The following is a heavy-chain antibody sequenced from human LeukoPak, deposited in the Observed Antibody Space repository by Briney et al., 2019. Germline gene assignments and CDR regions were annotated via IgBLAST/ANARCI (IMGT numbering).Heavy chain of an antibody. CDR2: INPGGGST. CDR1: GYTFTNFY. D-gene: IGHD4-23*01. J-gene: IGHJ3*02. V-gene: IGHV1-46*01. CDR3: ARDRGATVVTPGFAFDI. Sequence: ASVKVSCKASGYTFTNFYIHWVRRAPGQGLEWMGIINPGGGSTSYAQKFQGRVTMTRDTSTSTVYMELSSLRSEDTAVYYCARDRGATVVTPGFAFDIWGQGTMVTVSS.